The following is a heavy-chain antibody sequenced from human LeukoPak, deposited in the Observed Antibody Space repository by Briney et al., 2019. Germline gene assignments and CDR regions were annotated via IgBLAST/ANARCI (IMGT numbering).Heavy chain of an antibody. CDR2: ISAYNGNT. V-gene: IGHV1-18*01. CDR3: ARTLRYCSSTSCLNRAFDI. Sequence: ASVKVSCKASGYTFTSYGISWVRQAPGQGLEWMGWISAYNGNTNYAQKLQGRVTMTTDTSTSTAYMELSSLRSEDTAVYYCARTLRYCSSTSCLNRAFDIWGQGTMVTVSS. D-gene: IGHD2-2*01. J-gene: IGHJ3*02. CDR1: GYTFTSYG.